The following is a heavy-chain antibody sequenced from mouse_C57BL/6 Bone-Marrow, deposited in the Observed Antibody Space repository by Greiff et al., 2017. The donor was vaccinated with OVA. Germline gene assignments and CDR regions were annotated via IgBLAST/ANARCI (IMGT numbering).Heavy chain of an antibody. Sequence: VQLQQSVAELVRPGASVKLSCTASGFNIKNTYMPWVKQRPEQGLEWIGRIDPANGNTKYAPKFQGKDTITADTSSNTAYLQLSSLTSEDTAIYYCARSGTGYWGKGTTLTVSS. CDR3: ARSGTGY. CDR2: IDPANGNT. V-gene: IGHV14-3*01. J-gene: IGHJ2*01. CDR1: GFNIKNTY. D-gene: IGHD3-3*01.